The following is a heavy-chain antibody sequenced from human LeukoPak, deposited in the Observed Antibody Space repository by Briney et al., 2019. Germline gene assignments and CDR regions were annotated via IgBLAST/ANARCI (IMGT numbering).Heavy chain of an antibody. V-gene: IGHV3-9*01. D-gene: IGHD3-10*01. CDR1: GFTFDDYA. CDR3: TKGMVRGVIEY. Sequence: GGSLRLSCAASGFTFDDYAMHWVRQAPGKGLEWVSGISWNSGDIGYVDSVKGRFTISRDNAKNSLYLQMNSLRAEDTALYYCTKGMVRGVIEYWGQGTLVTVSS. J-gene: IGHJ4*02. CDR2: ISWNSGDI.